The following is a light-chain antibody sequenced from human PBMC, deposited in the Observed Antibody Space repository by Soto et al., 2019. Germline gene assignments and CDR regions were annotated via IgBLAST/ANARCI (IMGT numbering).Light chain of an antibody. J-gene: IGKJ1*01. V-gene: IGKV3-20*01. Sequence: IVWTQSPGTLSLSLEERTTLSCRASQSISRYLAWYQQKPGQGPRLLIYGASSRATGTPDRFSGSGSGTDFTLTINRLEPEDFALYYCQQYGSSPPTFGQGTKVDIK. CDR3: QQYGSSPPT. CDR2: GAS. CDR1: QSISRY.